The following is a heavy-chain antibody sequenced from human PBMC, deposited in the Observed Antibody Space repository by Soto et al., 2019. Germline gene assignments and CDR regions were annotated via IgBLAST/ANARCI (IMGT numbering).Heavy chain of an antibody. CDR3: ARSGSRDGYSSGPFDY. CDR2: IIPIFGTA. J-gene: IGHJ4*02. V-gene: IGHV1-69*13. Sequence: SVKVSCKASGGTFSSYAISWVRQAPGQGLEWMGGIIPIFGTANYAQKFQGRVTITADESTSTAYMELSSLRSEDTAVYYCARSGSRDGYSSGPFDYWGQGTLVTVSS. CDR1: GGTFSSYA. D-gene: IGHD6-19*01.